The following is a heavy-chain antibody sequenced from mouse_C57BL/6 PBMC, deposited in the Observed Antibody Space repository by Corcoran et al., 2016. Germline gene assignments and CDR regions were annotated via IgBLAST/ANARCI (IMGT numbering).Heavy chain of an antibody. CDR1: GYSITSGYY. CDR2: ISYDGSN. Sequence: DVQLQESGPGLVKPSQSLSLTCSVTGYSITSGYYWNWIRQFPGNKLEWMGYISYDGSNNYNPSLKNRISITRDTSKNQFFLKLNSVTTEYTATYYCASYSNFDYWGQGTTLTVSS. CDR3: ASYSNFDY. D-gene: IGHD2-5*01. J-gene: IGHJ2*01. V-gene: IGHV3-6*01.